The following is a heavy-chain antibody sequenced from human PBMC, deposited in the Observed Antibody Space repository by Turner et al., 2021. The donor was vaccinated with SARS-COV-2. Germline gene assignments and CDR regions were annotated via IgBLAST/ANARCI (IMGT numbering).Heavy chain of an antibody. Sequence: EVQLVESGGGLVKPGGSLRLSCAASGFPLSSYSMNWVRQAPGKGLEWVSYISSSSSYIYYADSVKGRFTISRDNAKNSLYLQLNSLRAEDTAVYYCATIAAAGPDFYYYYGMDVWGQGTTVTVSS. CDR3: ATIAAAGPDFYYYYGMDV. J-gene: IGHJ6*02. CDR2: ISSSSSYI. D-gene: IGHD6-13*01. V-gene: IGHV3-21*01. CDR1: GFPLSSYS.